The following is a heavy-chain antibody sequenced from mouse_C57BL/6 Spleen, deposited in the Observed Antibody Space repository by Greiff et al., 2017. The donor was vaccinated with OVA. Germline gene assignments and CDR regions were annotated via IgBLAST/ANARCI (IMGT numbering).Heavy chain of an antibody. V-gene: IGHV1-76*01. D-gene: IGHD2-12*01. Sequence: QVQLQQSGAELVRPGASVKLSCKASGYTFTDYYINWVKQRPGQGLEWIARIYPGSGNTYYNEKFKGKATLTAEKYSSTAYMQLSSLTSEDSAVYFYERANNYAEYFDYWGQGTTLTVSS. J-gene: IGHJ2*01. CDR1: GYTFTDYY. CDR3: ERANNYAEYFDY. CDR2: IYPGSGNT.